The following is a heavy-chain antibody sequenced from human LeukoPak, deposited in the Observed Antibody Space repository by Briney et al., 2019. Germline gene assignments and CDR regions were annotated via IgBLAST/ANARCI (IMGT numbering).Heavy chain of an antibody. CDR3: ARGVLGYDSSGSDAFDI. J-gene: IGHJ3*02. CDR1: GGSISSYY. Sequence: SETLSLTGTVSGGSISSYYWSWIRQPPGKGLEGIGYIYYSGSTNYNPSLKSRVPISVDPSRKQFSLKLSSVTAADTTVYYCARGVLGYDSSGSDAFDIWGQGTMVTVSS. V-gene: IGHV4-59*01. D-gene: IGHD3-22*01. CDR2: IYYSGST.